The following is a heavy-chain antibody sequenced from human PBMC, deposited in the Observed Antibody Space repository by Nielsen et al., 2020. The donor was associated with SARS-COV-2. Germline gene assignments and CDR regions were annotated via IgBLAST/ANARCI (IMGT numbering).Heavy chain of an antibody. CDR3: ARHGAVTYSSGWYDY. CDR2: IYYSGST. D-gene: IGHD6-19*01. J-gene: IGHJ4*02. Sequence: SETLSLTCTVSGGSISSYYWSWIRQPPRKGLEWIGYIYYSGSTNYNPSLKSRVTISVDTSKNQFSLKLSSVTAADTAVYYCARHGAVTYSSGWYDYWGQGTLVTVSS. V-gene: IGHV4-59*01. CDR1: GGSISSYY.